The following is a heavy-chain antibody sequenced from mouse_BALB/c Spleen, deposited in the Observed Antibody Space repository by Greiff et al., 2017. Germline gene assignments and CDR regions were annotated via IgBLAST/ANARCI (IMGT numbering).Heavy chain of an antibody. V-gene: IGHV5-9*03. CDR2: ISSGGGNT. D-gene: IGHD2-3*01. CDR1: GFTFSSYT. Sequence: EVKLVESGGGLVKPGGSLKLSCAASGFTFSSYTMSWVRQTPEKRLEWVATISSGGGNTYYPDSVKGRFTISRDNAKNNLYLQMSSLRSEDTALYYCARLGSTWAYDGYYRYYFDYWGQGTTLTVSS. CDR3: ARLGSTWAYDGYYRYYFDY. J-gene: IGHJ2*01.